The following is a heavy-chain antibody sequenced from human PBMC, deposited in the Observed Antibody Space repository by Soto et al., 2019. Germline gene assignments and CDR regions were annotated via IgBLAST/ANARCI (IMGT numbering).Heavy chain of an antibody. Sequence: ASVKVSCKASGYTFTSYDINWVRQATGQGLEWMGWMDPNSGNTGYAQKFQGRVTMTRNTSISTAYMELSSLRSEDTAVYYCARGGYSSGWYQVATPLGYYYYGMDVWGQGNTVTVSS. CDR1: GYTFTSYD. D-gene: IGHD6-19*01. CDR2: MDPNSGNT. J-gene: IGHJ6*02. CDR3: ARGGYSSGWYQVATPLGYYYYGMDV. V-gene: IGHV1-8*01.